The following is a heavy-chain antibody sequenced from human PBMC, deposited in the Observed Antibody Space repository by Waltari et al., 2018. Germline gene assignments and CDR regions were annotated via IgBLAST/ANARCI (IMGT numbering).Heavy chain of an antibody. V-gene: IGHV6-1*01. D-gene: IGHD6-19*01. CDR1: GDSVSINSAA. CDR3: AREYSSGWFPYYYYGMDV. Sequence: QVQLQQSGPGLVKPSPTLSLTCAISGDSVSINSAACNWLRHSPSSGLEWLGRTYYRSKWYNDYAVSVKSRITINPDTSKNQFSLQLNSVTPEDTAVYYCAREYSSGWFPYYYYGMDVWGQGTTVTVSS. J-gene: IGHJ6*02. CDR2: TYYRSKWYN.